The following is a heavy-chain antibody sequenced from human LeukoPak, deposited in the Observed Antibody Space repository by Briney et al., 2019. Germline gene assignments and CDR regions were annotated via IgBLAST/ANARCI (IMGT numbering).Heavy chain of an antibody. CDR1: GFTVRSNY. J-gene: IGHJ4*02. CDR2: IYADGDT. V-gene: IGHV3-66*01. Sequence: PGGSLRLSCATSGFTVRSNYMSWVRQAPGKGLEWVSVIYADGDTYYADSVKSRFTISRDNSENTLFLQMNNLRAEDTAVYYCARRYITGWHFDYWGQGTLVTVSS. D-gene: IGHD1-20*01. CDR3: ARRYITGWHFDY.